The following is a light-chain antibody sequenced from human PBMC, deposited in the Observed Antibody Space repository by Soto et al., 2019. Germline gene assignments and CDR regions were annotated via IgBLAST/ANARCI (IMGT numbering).Light chain of an antibody. Sequence: EIAMTQSPATLSVSPGERATLSCRASQSVSSNLAWYQQKPGQAPRLLIYDTSSRATGVPDRYSASGSGTDFTLTISSLQPEDSATYYCLQDFSYPRTFGQGTKVDIK. CDR2: DTS. CDR1: QSVSSN. J-gene: IGKJ1*01. V-gene: IGKV3D-15*01. CDR3: LQDFSYPRT.